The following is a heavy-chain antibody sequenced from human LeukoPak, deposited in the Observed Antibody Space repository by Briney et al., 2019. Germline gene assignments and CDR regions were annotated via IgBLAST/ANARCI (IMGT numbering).Heavy chain of an antibody. CDR1: GFTFSNAW. CDR2: IKSKTDGGTT. V-gene: IGHV3-15*01. CDR3: TTDMLWLS. J-gene: IGHJ4*02. Sequence: GGSLRLSCAASGFTFSNAWMSWVRQAPGKGLEWVGRIKSKTDGGTTDYAPPVKGRFTISRDHSKTTLYLQMTSLKPEDTAVYYCTTDMLWLSWGQGTLVTVSS. D-gene: IGHD5-18*01.